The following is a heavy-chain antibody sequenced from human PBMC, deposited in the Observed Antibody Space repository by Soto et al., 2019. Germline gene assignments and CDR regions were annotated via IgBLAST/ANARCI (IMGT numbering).Heavy chain of an antibody. CDR3: ARAAHYSSPFRWFDP. V-gene: IGHV4-31*03. CDR2: IYYSGST. D-gene: IGHD6-13*01. J-gene: IGHJ5*02. Sequence: SETLSLTCTVCGGSISSGGYYWSWIRQHPGKGLEWIGYIYYSGSTYYNPSLKSRVTISVDTSKNQFSLKLSSVTAADTAVYYCARAAHYSSPFRWFDPWGQGTLVTVSS. CDR1: GGSISSGGYY.